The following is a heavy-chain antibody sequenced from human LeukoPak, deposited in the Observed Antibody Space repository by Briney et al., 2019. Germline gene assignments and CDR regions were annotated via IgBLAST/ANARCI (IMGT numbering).Heavy chain of an antibody. CDR3: ARDGITRGVGATANFDY. D-gene: IGHD1-26*01. J-gene: IGHJ4*02. V-gene: IGHV3-30-3*01. CDR1: GFTFSSYA. CDR2: ISYDGSNK. Sequence: LRLSCAASGFTFSSYAMHWVRQAPGKGLEWVAAISYDGSNKYYADSVKGRFTISRDNSKNTLYLQMNSLRAEDTAVYYCARDGITRGVGATANFDYWGQGTLVTVSS.